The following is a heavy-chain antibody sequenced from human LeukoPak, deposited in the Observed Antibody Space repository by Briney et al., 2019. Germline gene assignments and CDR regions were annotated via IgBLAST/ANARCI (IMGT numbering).Heavy chain of an antibody. D-gene: IGHD2-2*01. CDR3: ARNDIVVVPAAKHSDAFDI. CDR2: ISAYNGNT. CDR1: GYTLTSYG. V-gene: IGHV1-18*01. Sequence: ASVKVSCKASGYTLTSYGISWVRQAPGQGLEWMGWISAYNGNTNYAQKLQGRVTMTTDTSTSTAYMELRSLRSDDTAVYYRARNDIVVVPAAKHSDAFDIWGQGTMVTVSS. J-gene: IGHJ3*02.